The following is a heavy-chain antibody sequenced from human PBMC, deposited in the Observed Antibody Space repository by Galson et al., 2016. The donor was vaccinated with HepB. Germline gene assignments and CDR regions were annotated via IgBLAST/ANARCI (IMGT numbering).Heavy chain of an antibody. Sequence: SETLSLTCTVSGYSISTGYYYWAWIRQPPGKGLEWIGNIYYSGTTYYNPSLESRVTISVDTAKNQFSLSLNSVAAADAALYICARQDKAGLVNFWGRGTMVIVSS. CDR1: GYSISTGYYY. V-gene: IGHV4-39*01. CDR2: IYYSGTT. D-gene: IGHD3/OR15-3a*01. CDR3: ARQDKAGLVNF. J-gene: IGHJ3*01.